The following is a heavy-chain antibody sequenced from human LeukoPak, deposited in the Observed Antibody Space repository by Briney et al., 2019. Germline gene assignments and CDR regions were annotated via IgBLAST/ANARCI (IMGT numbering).Heavy chain of an antibody. J-gene: IGHJ3*02. D-gene: IGHD3-10*01. CDR3: ARSDGYGLVGI. V-gene: IGHV4-34*01. CDR1: GGSFSGYY. CDR2: INHSGSI. Sequence: SETLSLTCAVYGGSFSGYYWSWIRQPPGKGLEWIGEINHSGSINYNPSLKSRVIIIIDTPKNHFSLTLSSVTAADTAVYYCARSDGYGLVGIWGQGTMVTVSS.